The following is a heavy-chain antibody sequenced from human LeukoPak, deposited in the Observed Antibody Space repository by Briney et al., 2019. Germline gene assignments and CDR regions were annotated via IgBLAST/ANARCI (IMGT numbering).Heavy chain of an antibody. Sequence: ASVKVSCKASGYTFTGYYMHWVRQAPGQGLEWMGWINPNSGGTNCAQKSQGRVTMTRDTSISTAYMELSRLRSDDTAVYYCARELGYGSGSYFLGHWFDPWGQGTLVTVSS. D-gene: IGHD3-10*01. V-gene: IGHV1-2*02. CDR2: INPNSGGT. CDR1: GYTFTGYY. J-gene: IGHJ5*02. CDR3: ARELGYGSGSYFLGHWFDP.